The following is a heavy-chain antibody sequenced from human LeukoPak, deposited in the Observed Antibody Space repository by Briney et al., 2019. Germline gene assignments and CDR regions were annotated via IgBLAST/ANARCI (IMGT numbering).Heavy chain of an antibody. V-gene: IGHV4-34*01. Sequence: SETLSLTCAVYGGSFSGYYWSWIRQPPGKGLEWIGEINHSGSTNYNPSLKSRVTISVDTSKNQFSLKLSSATAADTAVYYCARGLWWYKNWGQGTLVTVSS. J-gene: IGHJ4*02. CDR3: ARGLWWYKN. D-gene: IGHD4-23*01. CDR1: GGSFSGYY. CDR2: INHSGST.